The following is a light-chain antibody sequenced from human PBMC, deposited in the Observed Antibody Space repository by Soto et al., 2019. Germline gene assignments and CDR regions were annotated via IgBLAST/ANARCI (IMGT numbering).Light chain of an antibody. CDR3: LQHDTSPYT. J-gene: IGKJ2*01. V-gene: IGKV1-17*03. CDR1: QGISSF. Sequence: DIQMTQSPSAMSASVGDRVTITCRASQGISSFLAWFQQKPGKVPQRLIYAASILQTGVPSRFSGSGSGTEFTLTISSLQPEDFANYYCLQHDTSPYTFGQGTKLEIK. CDR2: AAS.